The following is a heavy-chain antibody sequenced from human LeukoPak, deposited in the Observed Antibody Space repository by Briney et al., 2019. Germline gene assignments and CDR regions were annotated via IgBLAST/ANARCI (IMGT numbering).Heavy chain of an antibody. D-gene: IGHD6-19*01. Sequence: PSETLSLTCTVSRGSISSSSYYWGWIRQPPGKGLEWIGSIYYSGSTYYNPSLKSRVTISVDTSKNQFSLKLSSVTAADTAVYYCATDGRYVAVRNYWGQGTLVTVSS. CDR3: ATDGRYVAVRNY. J-gene: IGHJ4*02. CDR2: IYYSGST. V-gene: IGHV4-39*02. CDR1: RGSISSSSYY.